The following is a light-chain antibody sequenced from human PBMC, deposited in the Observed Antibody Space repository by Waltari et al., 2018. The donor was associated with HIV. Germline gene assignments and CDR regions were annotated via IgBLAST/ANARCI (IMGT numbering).Light chain of an antibody. CDR2: GNK. V-gene: IGLV1-40*01. CDR3: QSYDISLSASVV. J-gene: IGLJ2*01. CDR1: RPTIGAHYD. Sequence: QSMLTQPPSVSGAPGQRVTISCPGSRPTIGAHYDFHWYQQIPGTAPKLLISGNKNRPSGVPDRFSASKSGTSASLTISGLQAEDEADYFCQSYDISLSASVVFGGGTRLTVL.